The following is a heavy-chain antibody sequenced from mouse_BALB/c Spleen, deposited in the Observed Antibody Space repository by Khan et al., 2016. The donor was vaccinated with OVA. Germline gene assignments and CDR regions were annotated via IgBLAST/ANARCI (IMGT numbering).Heavy chain of an antibody. J-gene: IGHJ4*01. CDR1: GFTFSSYG. V-gene: IGHV5-6*01. CDR3: ARQPCDYEWSAMDY. CDR2: ISSGGSYT. Sequence: EVQLVESGGDLVKPGGSLKLSCAASGFTFSSYGMSWVRQTPDKRLEWVAAISSGGSYTYSPDSLKARFTISRDNAKNTLSLQMSSLKSEDTAIYYCARQPCDYEWSAMDYWGQGTSVTVSS. D-gene: IGHD2-13*01.